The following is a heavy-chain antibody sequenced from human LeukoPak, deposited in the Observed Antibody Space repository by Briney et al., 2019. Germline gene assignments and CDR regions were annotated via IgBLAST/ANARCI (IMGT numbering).Heavy chain of an antibody. Sequence: SETLSLTCTVSGGSISSSSYYWGWIRQPPGKGLEWIGSIYYSGSTYYNPSLKSRVTISVDTSKNQFSLKLSSVTAADTAVYYCARDKYSGSYSPPYYFDYWGQGTPVTVSS. CDR2: IYYSGST. CDR3: ARDKYSGSYSPPYYFDY. D-gene: IGHD1-26*01. CDR1: GGSISSSSYY. V-gene: IGHV4-39*01. J-gene: IGHJ4*02.